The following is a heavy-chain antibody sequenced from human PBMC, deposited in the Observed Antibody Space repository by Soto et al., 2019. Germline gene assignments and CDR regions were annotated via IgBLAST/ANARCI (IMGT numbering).Heavy chain of an antibody. Sequence: GGSLRLSCAASGFTFTSYAMNWVRQAPGKGLEWVSAISGSGDNTYYADSVKGRFAISRDNSKNTLYLQMNSLRAEDTAVYYCARDFVVGGPTINYYYGMDVWGHGTTVTVSS. V-gene: IGHV3-23*01. D-gene: IGHD1-26*01. CDR1: GFTFTSYA. J-gene: IGHJ6*02. CDR3: ARDFVVGGPTINYYYGMDV. CDR2: ISGSGDNT.